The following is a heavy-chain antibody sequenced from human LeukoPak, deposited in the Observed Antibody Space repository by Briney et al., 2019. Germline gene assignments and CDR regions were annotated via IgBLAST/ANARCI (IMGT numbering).Heavy chain of an antibody. CDR3: ARAVAATHWYFDL. J-gene: IGHJ2*01. V-gene: IGHV4-59*01. CDR1: GGSISSYY. D-gene: IGHD2-15*01. CDR2: IYYSGT. Sequence: SETLSLTCTVSGGSISSYYWSWIRQPPGKGLEWIGYIYYSGTNYNPSLKSRVTISVDTSKNQFSLKLSSVTAADTAVYYCARAVAATHWYFDLWGRGTLVTVSS.